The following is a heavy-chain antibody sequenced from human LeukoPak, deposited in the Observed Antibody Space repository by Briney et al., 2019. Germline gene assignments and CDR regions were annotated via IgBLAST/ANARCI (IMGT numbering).Heavy chain of an antibody. V-gene: IGHV1-2*02. J-gene: IGHJ5*02. D-gene: IGHD1-14*01. CDR2: INPNSGGT. Sequence: ASVKVSCKASGYTFSGYYMNWVRQAPGQGLEWMGWINPNSGGTNSAVKFQGRVTMTRDTSISTAYMELSRLRSDDTAVYYCARDLPFPERLDPWGQGTLVTVSS. CDR3: ARDLPFPERLDP. CDR1: GYTFSGYY.